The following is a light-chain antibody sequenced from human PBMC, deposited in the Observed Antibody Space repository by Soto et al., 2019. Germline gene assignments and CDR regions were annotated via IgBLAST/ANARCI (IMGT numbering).Light chain of an antibody. CDR3: QQYGSSPLT. V-gene: IGKV3-20*01. J-gene: IGKJ4*01. CDR2: GTS. Sequence: EIVLTQSPGTLSLSPGERATLSCRATPSVSSSYLAWYQQRPGQAPRLLIYGTSSRATGIPDRFSGSESGTDFTLTISRLEPEDFAVYYCQQYGSSPLTFGGGTKVEIK. CDR1: PSVSSSY.